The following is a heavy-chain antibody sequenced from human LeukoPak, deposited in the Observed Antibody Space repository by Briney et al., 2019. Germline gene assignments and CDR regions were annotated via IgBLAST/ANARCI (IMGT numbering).Heavy chain of an antibody. J-gene: IGHJ4*02. Sequence: GGSLRLSCAASGFTVSGNYMSWVRQAPGKGLEWVSVMYSNGNTYYADSVRGRFTISRDNSKNTVFLQMNSLRAEDTAVYYCARRAGSDYWGQGTLVTVTS. D-gene: IGHD6-13*01. CDR3: ARRAGSDY. V-gene: IGHV3-53*01. CDR2: MYSNGNT. CDR1: GFTVSGNY.